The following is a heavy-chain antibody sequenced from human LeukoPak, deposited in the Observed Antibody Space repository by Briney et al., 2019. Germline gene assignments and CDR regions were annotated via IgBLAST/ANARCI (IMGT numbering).Heavy chain of an antibody. Sequence: GESLKISFKGSGYSFTSYWIGWVRQMPGKGLEWMGIIYPGDSDTRYSPSFQGQVTISADKSISTAYLQWSSLKASDTAMYYCARPLDSYGYAFDYWGQGTLVTVSS. D-gene: IGHD5-18*01. CDR3: ARPLDSYGYAFDY. CDR2: IYPGDSDT. J-gene: IGHJ4*02. V-gene: IGHV5-51*01. CDR1: GYSFTSYW.